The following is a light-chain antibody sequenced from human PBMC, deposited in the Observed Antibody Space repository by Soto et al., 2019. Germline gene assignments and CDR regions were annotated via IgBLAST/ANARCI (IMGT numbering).Light chain of an antibody. CDR3: TSQTTSGIRV. CDR1: STDVGDSNH. Sequence: QSALTQPASVSGSPGQSITISCTGTSTDVGDSNHVSWYQHHPGKAPKLIIYEVSYRPSGVSNRFAGSKAAYTASLTISGLQAEDEAYYCCTSQTTSGIRVFGTGTKLTVL. CDR2: EVS. J-gene: IGLJ1*01. V-gene: IGLV2-14*01.